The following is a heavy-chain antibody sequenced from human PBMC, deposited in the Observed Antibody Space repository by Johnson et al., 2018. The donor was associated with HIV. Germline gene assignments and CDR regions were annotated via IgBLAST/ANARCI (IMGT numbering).Heavy chain of an antibody. CDR3: ARANDLGAFDI. Sequence: QVQLVESGGGLVQPGGSLRLSCAASGFTFSSYAMSWVRQAPGKGLEWVAVISYDGSNKYYADSVKGRFTISRENAKNSLYLQMNSLRAGDTAVYYCARANDLGAFDIWGQGTMVTVSS. V-gene: IGHV3-30*14. CDR2: ISYDGSNK. J-gene: IGHJ3*02. CDR1: GFTFSSYA. D-gene: IGHD1-1*01.